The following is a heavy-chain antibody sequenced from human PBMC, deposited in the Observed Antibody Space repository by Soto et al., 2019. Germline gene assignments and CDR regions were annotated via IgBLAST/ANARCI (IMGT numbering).Heavy chain of an antibody. D-gene: IGHD5-18*01. J-gene: IGHJ6*02. CDR3: ARDAAIYSNGDYYYYGMDV. Sequence: SHTLSLTCVISGDSVSSNSAAWNWIRQSPSRGLEWLGRTYYRSKWYNDYAVSVKSRITINPDTSKNQFSLQLNSVTPEDTAVYYCARDAAIYSNGDYYYYGMDVWGQGTPVTLS. CDR2: TYYRSKWYN. V-gene: IGHV6-1*01. CDR1: GDSVSSNSAA.